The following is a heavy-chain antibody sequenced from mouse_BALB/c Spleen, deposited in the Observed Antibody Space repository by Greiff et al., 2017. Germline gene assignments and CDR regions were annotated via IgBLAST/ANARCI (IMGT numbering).Heavy chain of an antibody. Sequence: EVKLVESGGGLVKPGGSLKLSCAASGFTFSSYTMSWVRQTPEKRLEWVATISSGGSYTYYPDSVKGRFTISRDNAKNTLYLQMSSLKSEDTAMYYCTREDYDYLFDYWGQGTTLTVSS. CDR2: ISSGGSYT. CDR1: GFTFSSYT. D-gene: IGHD2-4*01. V-gene: IGHV5-6-4*01. CDR3: TREDYDYLFDY. J-gene: IGHJ2*01.